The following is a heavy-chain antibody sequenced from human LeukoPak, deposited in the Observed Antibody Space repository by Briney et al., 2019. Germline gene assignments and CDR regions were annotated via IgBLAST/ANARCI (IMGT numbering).Heavy chain of an antibody. Sequence: PSETLSLTCAVSGGSISSSNWWSWVRQPPGKGLEWIGEIYHSGSTNYNPSLKSRVTISVDKSKNQFSLKLSSVTAADTAVYYCARGRVAATPSDAFDIWGQGTMVTVSS. CDR3: ARGRVAATPSDAFDI. CDR2: IYHSGST. V-gene: IGHV4-4*02. J-gene: IGHJ3*02. D-gene: IGHD2-15*01. CDR1: GGSISSSNW.